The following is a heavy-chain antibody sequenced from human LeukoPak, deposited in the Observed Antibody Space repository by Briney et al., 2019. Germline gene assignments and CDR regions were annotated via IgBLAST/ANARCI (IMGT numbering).Heavy chain of an antibody. D-gene: IGHD2/OR15-2a*01. V-gene: IGHV1-2*02. Sequence: GASVKVSCKASGYTFTGYYMHWVRQAPGQGLEWMGRINPNSGGTNYAQKFQGRVTMTRDTSISTAYMELSRLRSDDTAVYYCARGLLNVTARPSVKAFDIWGQGTMVTVSS. J-gene: IGHJ3*02. CDR2: INPNSGGT. CDR1: GYTFTGYY. CDR3: ARGLLNVTARPSVKAFDI.